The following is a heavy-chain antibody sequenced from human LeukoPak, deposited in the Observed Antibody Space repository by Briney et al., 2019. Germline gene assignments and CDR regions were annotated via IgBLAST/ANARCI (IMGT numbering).Heavy chain of an antibody. V-gene: IGHV3-23*01. CDR1: GFTFSSYA. Sequence: GGSLRLSCAASGFTFSSYAMSWVRQVPGKGLEWVSAISGSGGSTYYADSVKGRFTISRDNSKNTLYLQMNSLRAEDTAVYYCARYRQQLAEGPWFDPWGQGTLVTVSS. CDR3: ARYRQQLAEGPWFDP. J-gene: IGHJ5*02. CDR2: ISGSGGST. D-gene: IGHD6-13*01.